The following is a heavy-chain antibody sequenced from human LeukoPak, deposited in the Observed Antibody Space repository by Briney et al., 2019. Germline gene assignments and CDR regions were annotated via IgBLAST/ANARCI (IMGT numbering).Heavy chain of an antibody. CDR2: IYPGDSDT. CDR1: GSLFTSYW. CDR3: VRENVKIIDY. J-gene: IGHJ4*02. Sequence: GASLRISCKGSGSLFTSYWIGWVRQMPGKGLEWMGIIYPGDSDTRYSPSFQGQVTISVDKSITTAYLQWTSLKASATALYYCVRENVKIIDYWGQGTLVTVSS. V-gene: IGHV5-51*01. D-gene: IGHD5-24*01.